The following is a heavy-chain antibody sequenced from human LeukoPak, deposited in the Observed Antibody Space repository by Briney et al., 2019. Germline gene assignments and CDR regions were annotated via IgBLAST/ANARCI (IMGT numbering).Heavy chain of an antibody. CDR2: ISGSGGST. D-gene: IGHD3-10*01. V-gene: IGHV3-23*01. CDR3: AKDSGSWGVDY. Sequence: GSLRLSCAASGFTFSSYAMSWVRQAPGKGLEWVSAISGSGGSTYYADSVKGRFTISRDNSKNMLYPQMNSLRAEDTAVYYCAKDSGSWGVDYWGQGTLVTVSS. CDR1: GFTFSSYA. J-gene: IGHJ4*02.